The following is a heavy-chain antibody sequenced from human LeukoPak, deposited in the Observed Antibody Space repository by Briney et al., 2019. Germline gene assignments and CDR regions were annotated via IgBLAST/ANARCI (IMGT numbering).Heavy chain of an antibody. J-gene: IGHJ4*02. Sequence: SETLSLTCTVSGGSISSSSYYWGWIRQPPGKGLEWIGSIYYSGSTYYNPSLKSRVTISVDTSKNQFSLKLSPVTAADTAVYYRARDSRQNVVVVPAAIPVSDKGLDYWGQGTLVTVSS. D-gene: IGHD2-2*02. CDR1: GGSISSSSYY. CDR3: ARDSRQNVVVVPAAIPVSDKGLDY. V-gene: IGHV4-39*07. CDR2: IYYSGST.